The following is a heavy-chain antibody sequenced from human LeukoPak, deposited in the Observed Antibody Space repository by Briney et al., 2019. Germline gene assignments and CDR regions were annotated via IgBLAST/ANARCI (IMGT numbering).Heavy chain of an antibody. V-gene: IGHV1-24*01. CDR2: FDPEDGET. D-gene: IGHD3-22*01. CDR1: GYTLTELS. Sequence: GASVEVSCKVSGYTLTELSMHWVRQAPGKGLEWMGGFDPEDGETIYAQKFQGRVTMTEDTSTDTAYMELSSLRSEDTAVYYCATDTVYYYDSSGYYYRDYWGQGTLVTVSS. J-gene: IGHJ4*02. CDR3: ATDTVYYYDSSGYYYRDY.